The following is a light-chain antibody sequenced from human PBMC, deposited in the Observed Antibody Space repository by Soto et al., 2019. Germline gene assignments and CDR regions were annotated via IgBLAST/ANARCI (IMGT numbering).Light chain of an antibody. V-gene: IGKV3-15*01. CDR3: QQHNNWPYT. J-gene: IGKJ2*01. Sequence: EVVMTQSPGTLSVSPGESATLSCRASQTVSSNVAWYQQRPGQAPRLLIDGAFTRATGVPARFSGSRSGTDFTLTISSPQAEDFAVYYCQQHNNWPYTFGQGTKLEIK. CDR2: GAF. CDR1: QTVSSN.